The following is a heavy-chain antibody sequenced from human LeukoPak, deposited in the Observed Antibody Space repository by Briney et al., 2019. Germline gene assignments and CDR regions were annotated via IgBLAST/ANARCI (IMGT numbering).Heavy chain of an antibody. CDR3: ARDEGDDFWSPQGDY. CDR2: ISSSSSTI. D-gene: IGHD3-3*01. V-gene: IGHV3-48*01. Sequence: GGSLRLSCAASGFTFSSYSMNWVRQAPGKGLEWVSYISSSSSTIHYADSVKGRFTISRDNAKNSLYLQMNSLRAEDTAVYYCARDEGDDFWSPQGDYWGQGTLVTVSS. J-gene: IGHJ4*02. CDR1: GFTFSSYS.